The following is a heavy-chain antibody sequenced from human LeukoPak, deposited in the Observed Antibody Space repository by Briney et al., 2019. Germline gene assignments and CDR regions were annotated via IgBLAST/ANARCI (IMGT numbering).Heavy chain of an antibody. Sequence: SETLSLTCTVSGGSVSSGTYYWSWIRQPPGKGLEWIGYIYYTGSTNYNPSLKSRLTISVDTSKNQFSLKLSSVTAADTAVYYCARGSPFYSGSYYTTTIYDYWGQGTLVTVSS. CDR2: IYYTGST. D-gene: IGHD1-26*01. CDR1: GGSVSSGTYY. J-gene: IGHJ4*02. CDR3: ARGSPFYSGSYYTTTIYDY. V-gene: IGHV4-61*01.